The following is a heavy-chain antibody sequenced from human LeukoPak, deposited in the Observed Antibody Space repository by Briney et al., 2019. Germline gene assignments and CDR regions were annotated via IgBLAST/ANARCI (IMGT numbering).Heavy chain of an antibody. V-gene: IGHV1-18*01. CDR3: ARVRRGFGVVIINYFDY. D-gene: IGHD3-3*01. CDR2: ISAYNGNT. Sequence: GASVKVSCKASGYTFTSYGISWVRQTPGQGLEWMGWISAYNGNTNYAQKLQGRVTMTTDTSTSTAYMELRSLRSDDTAVYYCARVRRGFGVVIINYFDYWGQGTLVTVSS. J-gene: IGHJ4*02. CDR1: GYTFTSYG.